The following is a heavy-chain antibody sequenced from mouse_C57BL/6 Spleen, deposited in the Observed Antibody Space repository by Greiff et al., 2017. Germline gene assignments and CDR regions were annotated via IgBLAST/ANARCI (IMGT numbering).Heavy chain of an antibody. Sequence: EVKLMESGGGLVKPGGSLKLSCAASGFTFSDYGMHWVRQAPEKGLEWVAYISSGSSTIYYADTVKGRFTISRDNAKNTLFLQMTSLRSEDTAMYYCARTVVAYYFDYWGQGTTLTVSS. CDR3: ARTVVAYYFDY. CDR1: GFTFSDYG. J-gene: IGHJ2*01. V-gene: IGHV5-17*01. D-gene: IGHD1-1*01. CDR2: ISSGSSTI.